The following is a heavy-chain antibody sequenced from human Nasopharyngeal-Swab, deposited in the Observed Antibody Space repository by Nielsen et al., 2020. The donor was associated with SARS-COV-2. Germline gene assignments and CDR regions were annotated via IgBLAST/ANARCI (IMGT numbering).Heavy chain of an antibody. V-gene: IGHV1-18*04. CDR3: ARWVIAGDY. D-gene: IGHD2-21*01. CDR1: GYTFTSYY. Sequence: ASVKVSCKSSGYTFTSYYMHWVRQAPGQGLEWMGWISAYNGNTNYAQKLQGRVTMTTDSSTSTAYMELRSLRSDDTAVYYCARWVIAGDYWGQGTLVTVSS. CDR2: ISAYNGNT. J-gene: IGHJ4*02.